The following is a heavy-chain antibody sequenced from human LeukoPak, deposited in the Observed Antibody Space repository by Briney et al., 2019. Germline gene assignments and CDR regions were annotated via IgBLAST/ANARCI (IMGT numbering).Heavy chain of an antibody. CDR3: ARHRFGHLFDS. Sequence: TSETLSLTCTVSGDSFTSYYWSWIRQPPGKGLEWIGYIYYSGSTSYNPSLNSRVTISVDTSKNQFSLKLSSATAADTAVYYCARHRFGHLFDSWGQGILVVVSS. J-gene: IGHJ4*02. D-gene: IGHD3-16*01. CDR2: IYYSGST. CDR1: GDSFTSYY. V-gene: IGHV4-59*01.